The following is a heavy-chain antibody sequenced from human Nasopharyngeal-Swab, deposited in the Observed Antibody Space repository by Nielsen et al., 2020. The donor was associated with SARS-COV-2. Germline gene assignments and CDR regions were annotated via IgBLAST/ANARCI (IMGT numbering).Heavy chain of an antibody. J-gene: IGHJ4*02. D-gene: IGHD3-22*01. CDR3: ARSQTYYYDSSGYLDC. Sequence: GESLKISCAASGFTFSSYEMNWVRQAPGKGLEWVSYISSSGSTIYYADSVKGRFTISRDNAKNSLYLQMSSLRAEDTAVYYCARSQTYYYDSSGYLDCWGQGTLVTVSS. CDR2: ISSSGSTI. V-gene: IGHV3-48*03. CDR1: GFTFSSYE.